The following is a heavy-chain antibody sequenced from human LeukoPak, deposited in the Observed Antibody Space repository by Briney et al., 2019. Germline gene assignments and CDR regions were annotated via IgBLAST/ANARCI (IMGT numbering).Heavy chain of an antibody. J-gene: IGHJ4*02. CDR3: ARDYYDSSGYYRLDY. Sequence: PWGSLRLSCAASGFTFSSYAMHWVRQAPGKGLEYVSAISSNGGSTYYANSVKGRFTISRDNSKNTLYLQMGSLRAEDMAVYYCARDYYDSSGYYRLDYWGQGTLVTVSS. CDR1: GFTFSSYA. V-gene: IGHV3-64*01. CDR2: ISSNGGST. D-gene: IGHD3-22*01.